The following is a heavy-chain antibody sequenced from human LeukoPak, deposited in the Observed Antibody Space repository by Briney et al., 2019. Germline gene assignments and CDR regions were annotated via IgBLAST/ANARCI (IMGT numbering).Heavy chain of an antibody. CDR3: ATGPWTMTADC. D-gene: IGHD3-22*01. CDR2: VDPEDGET. CDR1: GYTFTDYY. Sequence: ASVKVSCKVSGYTFTDYYMHWVQQAPGEGLEWMGLVDPEDGETIYAEKFQGRVTITADTSTDTAYMELSSLRSEDTAVYYCATGPWTMTADCWGQGTLVTVSS. J-gene: IGHJ4*02. V-gene: IGHV1-69-2*01.